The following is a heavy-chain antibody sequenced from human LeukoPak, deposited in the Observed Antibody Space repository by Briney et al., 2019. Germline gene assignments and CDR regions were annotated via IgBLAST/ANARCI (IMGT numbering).Heavy chain of an antibody. CDR1: GFTFSHFW. J-gene: IGHJ6*03. Sequence: PGGSLRLSCIASGFTFSHFWMSWVRQAPGKGLQWVSTISNSDGNTYYADSVKGRFTISRDNSKNTLYLQMNSLRAEDTAVYYCAKNVIGSGSYYYYYYMDVWGKGTTVTVSS. CDR3: AKNVIGSGSYYYYYYMDV. CDR2: ISNSDGNT. V-gene: IGHV3-23*01. D-gene: IGHD3-10*01.